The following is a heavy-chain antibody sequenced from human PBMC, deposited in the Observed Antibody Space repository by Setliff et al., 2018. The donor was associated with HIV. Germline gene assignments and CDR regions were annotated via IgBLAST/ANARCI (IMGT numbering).Heavy chain of an antibody. CDR2: IVPNGGST. CDR1: GGNFGNSA. Sequence: ASVKVSCKTSGGNFGNSAIGWVRQAPGQGLEWVGGIVPNGGSTTYAQKFQGRVTMTRDTSTSTVYMELSSLRPEDTALYYCARGESAAAGTGVCDYWGQGTLVTVSS. CDR3: ARGESAAAGTGVCDY. D-gene: IGHD6-13*01. V-gene: IGHV1-46*01. J-gene: IGHJ4*02.